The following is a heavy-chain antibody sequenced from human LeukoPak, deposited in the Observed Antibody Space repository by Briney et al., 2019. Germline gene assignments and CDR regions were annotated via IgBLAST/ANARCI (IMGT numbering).Heavy chain of an antibody. V-gene: IGHV3-23*01. D-gene: IGHD3-3*01. CDR2: VSRATGNT. CDR3: AREFPYYDFWSGLKTPFDD. Sequence: GGSLRLSCAASGFTFSNYAMAWVRQPPGKGLEWLSTVSRATGNTYYADTVYGRFTNSRDNFKNTLFLQTISLRAEDTTLYHCAREFPYYDFWSGLKTPFDDWGKGITVTVSS. J-gene: IGHJ4*02. CDR1: GFTFSNYA.